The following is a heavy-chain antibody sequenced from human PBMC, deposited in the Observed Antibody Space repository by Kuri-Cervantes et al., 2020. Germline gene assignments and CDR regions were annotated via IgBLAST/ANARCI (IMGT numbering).Heavy chain of an antibody. J-gene: IGHJ4*02. CDR3: AKREWLVSPRADSLYFDY. CDR1: GGTFSSSV. V-gene: IGHV1-69*13. CDR2: LFPLFGTV. D-gene: IGHD6-19*01. Sequence: SVKVSCKASGGTFSSSVLSWVRQAPGQGLEWMGGLFPLFGTVRYAQKFQGRLTITADQSTNTAYMELSSLRSEDTAVYYCAKREWLVSPRADSLYFDYWGQGTLVTVSS.